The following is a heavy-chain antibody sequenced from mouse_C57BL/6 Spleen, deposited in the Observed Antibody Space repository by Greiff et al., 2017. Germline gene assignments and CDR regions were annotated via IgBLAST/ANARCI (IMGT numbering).Heavy chain of an antibody. CDR3: TETGTYYFDY. Sequence: EVKLMESGGGLVQPGGSMKLSCVASGFTFSNYWMNWVRQSPEKGLEWVAQIRLKSDNYATHYAESVKGRFTISRDDSKSSVYLQMNNLRAGDTGIYYCTETGTYYFDYWGQGTTLTVSS. CDR2: IRLKSDNYAT. J-gene: IGHJ2*01. V-gene: IGHV6-3*01. CDR1: GFTFSNYW. D-gene: IGHD4-1*01.